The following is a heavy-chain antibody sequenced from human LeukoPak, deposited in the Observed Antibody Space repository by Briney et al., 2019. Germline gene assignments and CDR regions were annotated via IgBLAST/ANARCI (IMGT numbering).Heavy chain of an antibody. J-gene: IGHJ4*02. V-gene: IGHV4-39*07. CDR3: ATVRSLPGVILVTYFDY. CDR2: IFYSGGT. CDR1: GGSISSSSYY. D-gene: IGHD2/OR15-2a*01. Sequence: SETLSLSCAVSGGSISSSSYYWGWMRQPPGKGLEWIGNIFYSGGTYYNPSLKSRVTISVDTSKNLFSLKLTSVTAADTAVYYCATVRSLPGVILVTYFDYWGQGTLVSVSS.